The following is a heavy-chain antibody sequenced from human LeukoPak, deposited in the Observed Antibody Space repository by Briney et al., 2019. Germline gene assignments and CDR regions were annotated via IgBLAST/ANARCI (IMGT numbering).Heavy chain of an antibody. CDR3: ARGTMVRGVNFDY. CDR1: GGSISSYY. Sequence: SETLSLTCTVSGGSISSYYWSWIRQPPGKGLEWIWHIYYSGSTNYNPSLKSRVTISVDTSKNQFSLKLSSVTAADTAVYYCARGTMVRGVNFDYWGQGTLVTVSS. J-gene: IGHJ4*02. D-gene: IGHD3-10*01. CDR2: IYYSGST. V-gene: IGHV4-59*01.